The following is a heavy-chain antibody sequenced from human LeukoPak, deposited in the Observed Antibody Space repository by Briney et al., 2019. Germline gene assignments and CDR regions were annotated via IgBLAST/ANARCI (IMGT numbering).Heavy chain of an antibody. D-gene: IGHD6-19*01. J-gene: IGHJ4*02. CDR1: GFTFRNAG. CDR3: ARGSVAGILYYFDY. CDR2: ISYDGSNK. V-gene: IGHV3-30*19. Sequence: PGRSLRLSCAVSGFTFRNAGMNWVRQAPGKGLEWVAVISYDGSNKYYADSVKGRFTISRDNSKNTLYLQMNSLRAEDTAVYYCARGSVAGILYYFDYWGQGTLVTVSS.